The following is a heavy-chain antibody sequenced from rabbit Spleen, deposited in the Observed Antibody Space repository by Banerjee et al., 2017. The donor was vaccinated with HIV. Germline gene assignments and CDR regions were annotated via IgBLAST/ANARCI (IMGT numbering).Heavy chain of an antibody. D-gene: IGHD4-1*01. CDR1: GFSFSDRDV. CDR3: ARDHFTPKSGHYFDL. J-gene: IGHJ4*01. Sequence: QEQLEESGGGLVKPEGSLTLTYKASGFSFSDRDVMCWVRQAPGKGLEWIACINTATGKAVYASWAKGRFTCSKTSSTTVTLQMTSLTAADTATYFCARDHFTPKSGHYFDLWGPGTLVTVS. CDR2: INTATGKA. V-gene: IGHV1S45*01.